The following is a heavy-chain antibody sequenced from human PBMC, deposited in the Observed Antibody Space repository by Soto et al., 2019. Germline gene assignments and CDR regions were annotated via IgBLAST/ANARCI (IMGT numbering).Heavy chain of an antibody. CDR3: AREGSAVAGTEGYFDY. CDR2: ISSGSRSII. D-gene: IGHD6-19*01. J-gene: IGHJ4*02. V-gene: IGHV3-48*02. Sequence: GGSLRLSCAASGFTFNSYSMNWVRQAPGKGLEWVSYISSGSRSIIYYADSVKGRFTISRDNAKNSLYLQINSLRDEDTAVYYCAREGSAVAGTEGYFDYWGQGTLVTVS. CDR1: GFTFNSYS.